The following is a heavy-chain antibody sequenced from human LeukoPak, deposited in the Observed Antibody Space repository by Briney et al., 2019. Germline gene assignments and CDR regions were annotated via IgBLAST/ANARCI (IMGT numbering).Heavy chain of an antibody. J-gene: IGHJ3*02. Sequence: SETLSLTCTVSGYSISSGYYWGWIRQPPGKGLEWIGSIYHSGSTYYNPSLKSRVTISVDTPKNQFSLKLSSVTAADTAVYYCARHGNIVATIKAFDIWGQGTMVTVSS. D-gene: IGHD5-12*01. CDR2: IYHSGST. CDR1: GYSISSGYY. CDR3: ARHGNIVATIKAFDI. V-gene: IGHV4-38-2*02.